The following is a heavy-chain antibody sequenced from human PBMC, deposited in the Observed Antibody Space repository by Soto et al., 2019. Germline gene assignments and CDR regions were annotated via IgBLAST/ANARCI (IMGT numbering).Heavy chain of an antibody. CDR3: ARVLWATVTTTNNWFDP. V-gene: IGHV1-18*01. CDR2: ISAYNGNT. J-gene: IGHJ5*02. Sequence: ASVKVSCKASGYTFTSYGISWVRQAPGQGLEWMEWISAYNGNTNYAQKLQGRVTMTTDTSTSTAYMELRSLRSDDTAVYYCARVLWATVTTTNNWFDPWGQGTLVTVDS. CDR1: GYTFTSYG. D-gene: IGHD4-17*01.